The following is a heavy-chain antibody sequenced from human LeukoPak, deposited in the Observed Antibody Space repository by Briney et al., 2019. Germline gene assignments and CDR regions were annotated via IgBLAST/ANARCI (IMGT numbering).Heavy chain of an antibody. CDR1: GFTFSSYS. Sequence: GSLRLSCAASGFTFSSYSMNWVRQAPGKGLKWVSSISSSSSYIYYADSVKGRFTISRDNAKNSLYLQMNSLRAEDTAVYYCAREGIAVATPPDYWGQGTLVTVSS. V-gene: IGHV3-21*01. CDR3: AREGIAVATPPDY. D-gene: IGHD6-19*01. J-gene: IGHJ4*02. CDR2: ISSSSSYI.